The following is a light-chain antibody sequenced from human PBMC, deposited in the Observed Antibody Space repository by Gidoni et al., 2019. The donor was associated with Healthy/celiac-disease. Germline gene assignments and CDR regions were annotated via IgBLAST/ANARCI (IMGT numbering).Light chain of an antibody. CDR1: QSISSY. CDR2: AAS. CDR3: QQSYSTPPT. J-gene: IGKJ4*01. Sequence: DMQMTQSASSLSASVGDRVTITGRSSQSISSYFNWYQQKPGKAPKLLIYAASSLQSGVSSRFSGSGSWTDFTLTISSLQPEDFATYYCQQSYSTPPTFGGGTKVEIK. V-gene: IGKV1-39*01.